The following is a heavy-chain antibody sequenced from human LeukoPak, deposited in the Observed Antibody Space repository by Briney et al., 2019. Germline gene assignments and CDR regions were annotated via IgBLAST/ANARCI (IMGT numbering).Heavy chain of an antibody. Sequence: PGGSLRLSCAASGFTFSSYDMHWVRQATGKGLELVSAIGTAGDTYYTGSVKGRFTISRENAKNSLYLQMNSLRAGDTAVYYCARAVSGSYDYWGQGTLVTVSS. J-gene: IGHJ4*02. V-gene: IGHV3-13*04. CDR3: ARAVSGSYDY. CDR2: IGTAGDT. D-gene: IGHD1-26*01. CDR1: GFTFSSYD.